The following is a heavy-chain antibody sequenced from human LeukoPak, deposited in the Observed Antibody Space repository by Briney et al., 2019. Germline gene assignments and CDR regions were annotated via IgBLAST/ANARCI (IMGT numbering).Heavy chain of an antibody. CDR3: ARTGEHYYDSSGYFNWFDP. D-gene: IGHD3-22*01. CDR2: ISSSSSTI. Sequence: GGSLRLSCAASGFTFSSYSMNWVRQAPGKGLEWVSYISSSSSTIYYADSVKGRFTISRDNAKNSLYLQMNSLRAEDTAVYYCARTGEHYYDSSGYFNWFDPWGQGTLVTVSS. V-gene: IGHV3-48*01. CDR1: GFTFSSYS. J-gene: IGHJ5*02.